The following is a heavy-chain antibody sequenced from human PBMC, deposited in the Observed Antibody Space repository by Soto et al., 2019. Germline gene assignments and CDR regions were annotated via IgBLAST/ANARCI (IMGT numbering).Heavy chain of an antibody. J-gene: IGHJ6*02. D-gene: IGHD2-2*01. Sequence: SETLSLTCTVSGGSISRYYWSWIRQPPGKGLEWIGYIYYSGSTNYNPSLKSRVTMSVDTSKNQFSLKLNSVTAADTAVYYCARDPHEVPGGGYGMDVWGQRTTVTVS. V-gene: IGHV4-59*12. CDR2: IYYSGST. CDR1: GGSISRYY. CDR3: ARDPHEVPGGGYGMDV.